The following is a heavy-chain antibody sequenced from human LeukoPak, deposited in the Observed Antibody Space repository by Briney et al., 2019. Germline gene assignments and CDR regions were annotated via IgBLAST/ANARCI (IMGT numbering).Heavy chain of an antibody. CDR2: ISSSGSTI. V-gene: IGHV3-11*04. J-gene: IGHJ6*03. Sequence: GGSLRLSCAASGFTFSDYYMNWVRQAPGKGLEWVSYISSSGSTIYYADSVKGRFTISRDNAKNSLYLQMNSLRAEDTAVYYCATSIAAAGTRSGYYYMDVWGKGTTVTISS. D-gene: IGHD6-13*01. CDR3: ATSIAAAGTRSGYYYMDV. CDR1: GFTFSDYY.